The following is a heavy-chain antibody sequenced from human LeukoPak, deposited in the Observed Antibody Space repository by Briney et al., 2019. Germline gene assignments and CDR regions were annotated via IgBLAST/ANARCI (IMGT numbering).Heavy chain of an antibody. V-gene: IGHV3-53*01. CDR2: IYYNGST. CDR3: ARDSSGKGTWYFDL. CDR1: GFTVSSNY. Sequence: GSLRLSCAASGFTVSSNYLSWVRQAPEKGLEWVSVIYYNGSTYYADSVRGRFTISRDNSRSTVYLQMNSLRPEDTAVYYCARDSSGKGTWYFDLWGRGTLVTVSS. D-gene: IGHD6-25*01. J-gene: IGHJ2*01.